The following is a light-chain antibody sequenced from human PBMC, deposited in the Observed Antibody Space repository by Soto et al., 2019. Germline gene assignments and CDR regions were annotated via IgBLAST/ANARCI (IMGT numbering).Light chain of an antibody. CDR1: QSVSSN. Sequence: EVVMTQSPASLSVSPGERATLSCRASQSVSSNLAWYQQKPGQAPRLLIYGASTRATGIPARFSGSGSGTEFTITISSLQSEDFTVYYCQQYNNWPQSFGQGTNLEIK. J-gene: IGKJ2*01. CDR3: QQYNNWPQS. CDR2: GAS. V-gene: IGKV3-15*01.